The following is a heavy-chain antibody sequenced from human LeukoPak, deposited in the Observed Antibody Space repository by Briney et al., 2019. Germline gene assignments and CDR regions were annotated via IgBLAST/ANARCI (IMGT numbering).Heavy chain of an antibody. Sequence: GRSLRLSCAASGFIFSGCGMHWVRQAPGKGLEWVALISHDETTKYYADSVKGRFTISRDNSKNTLYLQMNSLKVEDTAMYYCAKDRIVISFGDVSKHWGQGTLVTVS. CDR3: AKDRIVISFGDVSKH. V-gene: IGHV3-30*18. J-gene: IGHJ1*01. CDR1: GFIFSGCG. CDR2: ISHDETTK. D-gene: IGHD3-10*01.